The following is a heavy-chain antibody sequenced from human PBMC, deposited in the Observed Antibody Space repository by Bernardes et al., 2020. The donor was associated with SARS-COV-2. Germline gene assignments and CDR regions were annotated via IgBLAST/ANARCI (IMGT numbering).Heavy chain of an antibody. CDR3: ARAGVPLAHQVGYFQD. V-gene: IGHV3-33*01. J-gene: IGHJ1*01. CDR2: IWYDGSNE. CDR1: GFSFSSYG. Sequence: GGSLRLSCAASGFSFSSYGMHWVRQAPGKGLEWVATIWYDGSNERDADSVKGRFTISRDNSKNTLYLQMSSLRAEDTAVYYCARAGVPLAHQVGYFQDWGPGTLVTVSS. D-gene: IGHD3-9*01.